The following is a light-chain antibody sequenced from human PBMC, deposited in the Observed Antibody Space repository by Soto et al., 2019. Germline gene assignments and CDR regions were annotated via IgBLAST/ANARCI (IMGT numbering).Light chain of an antibody. J-gene: IGLJ1*01. V-gene: IGLV2-14*01. CDR3: SSYTTSSTYV. CDR2: DVS. Sequence: QSVLTQPASVSGYPLQSITISCTGASSDVGAYNYVAWCQQHPGKGPKLLIYDVSNRPSGFSSRFSGSKSGNTASLTISGLRAEDEADYFCSSYTTSSTYVFGTG. CDR1: SSDVGAYNY.